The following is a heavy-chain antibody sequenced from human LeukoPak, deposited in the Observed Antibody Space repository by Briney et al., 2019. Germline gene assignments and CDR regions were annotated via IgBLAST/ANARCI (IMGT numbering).Heavy chain of an antibody. Sequence: GGSLRLSCAASGFTFSTYTMYWVRHPPGMRLEWVSIIGNNGGGIHYADSVKGRFTISRDNSKNTLYLQMNSLRAEDTAVYYCARGRVAATWFDPWGQGTLVTVSS. CDR2: IGNNGGGI. CDR1: GFTFSTYT. D-gene: IGHD2-15*01. J-gene: IGHJ5*02. CDR3: ARGRVAATWFDP. V-gene: IGHV3-23*01.